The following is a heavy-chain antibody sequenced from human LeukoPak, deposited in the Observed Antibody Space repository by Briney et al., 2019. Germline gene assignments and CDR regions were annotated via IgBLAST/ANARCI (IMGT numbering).Heavy chain of an antibody. Sequence: GGSLRLSCAASGFTFSSYWMSWVRQAPGKGLEWVANIKQDGSEKYYVDSVKGRFTISRDNAKNSLYLQMNSLRAEDTAVYYCARTIVVVPAATGPGYNWFDPRGQGTLVTVSS. CDR1: GFTFSSYW. CDR2: IKQDGSEK. CDR3: ARTIVVVPAATGPGYNWFDP. J-gene: IGHJ5*02. V-gene: IGHV3-7*01. D-gene: IGHD2-2*01.